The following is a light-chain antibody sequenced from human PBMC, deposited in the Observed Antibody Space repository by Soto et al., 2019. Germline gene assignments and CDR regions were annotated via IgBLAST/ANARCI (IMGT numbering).Light chain of an antibody. Sequence: DIEMTQSPLSLAVTPGEPASISCRSSQSLLYRTYNYLDWYLQKPGQSPQLLFYLSSTRASGVPYRFSGSGSGTDFTLNISRVEAEDVGVYYCMQALHTPYTFGQGTKLEIK. CDR1: QSLLYRTYNY. J-gene: IGKJ2*01. CDR3: MQALHTPYT. V-gene: IGKV2-28*01. CDR2: LSS.